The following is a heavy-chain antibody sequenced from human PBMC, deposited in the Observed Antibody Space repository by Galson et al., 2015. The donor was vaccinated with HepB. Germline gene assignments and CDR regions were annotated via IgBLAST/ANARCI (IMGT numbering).Heavy chain of an antibody. CDR1: GFTFSDYY. CDR3: ARVADADYGDHSHFDH. J-gene: IGHJ4*02. D-gene: IGHD4-17*01. Sequence: SLRLSCAASGFTFSDYYMSWIRQAPGKGLEWLSYISSTGTYTNYADSVKGRFTISRDNAKNSLYLQMNNLRAEDTAVYYCARVADADYGDHSHFDHWGQGTLVTVSS. CDR2: ISSTGTYT. V-gene: IGHV3-11*06.